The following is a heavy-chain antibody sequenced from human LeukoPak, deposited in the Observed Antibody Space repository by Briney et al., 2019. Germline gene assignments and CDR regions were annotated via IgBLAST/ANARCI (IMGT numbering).Heavy chain of an antibody. CDR3: APRVVGSAPFDY. D-gene: IGHD2-15*01. CDR2: ISGSTGRT. J-gene: IGHJ4*02. CDR1: GFTFSDHY. Sequence: PGGSLRLSCAASGFTFSDHYMSWIRQAPGKGLEWVSAISGSTGRTYYADSVKGRFTISRDNSENTLYLQMNNLRAEDTAVYYCAPRVVGSAPFDYWGQGTLVTVSS. V-gene: IGHV3-23*01.